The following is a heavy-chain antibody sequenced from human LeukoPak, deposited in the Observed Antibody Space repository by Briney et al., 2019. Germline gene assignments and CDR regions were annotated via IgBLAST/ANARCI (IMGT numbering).Heavy chain of an antibody. CDR3: ATYSSSNGREFQY. CDR2: ISSNGGST. Sequence: GGSLRLSCAASGFTFSSYAMHWVRQAPGKGLEYVSAISSNGGSTYYANSVKGRFTISRDNPKNTLYLQMGSLRAEDMAVYYCATYSSSNGREFQYWGQGTLVTVSS. CDR1: GFTFSSYA. V-gene: IGHV3-64*01. J-gene: IGHJ1*01. D-gene: IGHD2-2*01.